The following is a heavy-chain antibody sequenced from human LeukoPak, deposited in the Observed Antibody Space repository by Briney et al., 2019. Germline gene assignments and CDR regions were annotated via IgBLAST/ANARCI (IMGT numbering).Heavy chain of an antibody. Sequence: GGSLRLSCAASGFTFSSYGMHWVRQPPGKGLEWVSSISSTSKYIYYADSVKGRFTISRDNAKNSLFLQMNNLRVDDSAVYYCAREYTAMAYDYWGQGNLVTVSS. J-gene: IGHJ4*02. CDR1: GFTFSSYG. CDR2: ISSTSKYI. D-gene: IGHD5-18*01. CDR3: AREYTAMAYDY. V-gene: IGHV3-21*01.